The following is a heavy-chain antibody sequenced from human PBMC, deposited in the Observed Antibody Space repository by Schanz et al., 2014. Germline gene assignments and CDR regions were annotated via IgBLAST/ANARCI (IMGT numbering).Heavy chain of an antibody. J-gene: IGHJ4*02. D-gene: IGHD5-18*01. Sequence: EVQLLESGGGLVQPGGSLRLSCAASGFTFRGYAMSWVRQAPGRGLEWVSIISGSGGNTYYADAVRGRFTISRDNSKTTVYLQMNSLRAEDTAVYYCAKDAENTAMITDYLGLRGQGTLVTVSS. CDR3: AKDAENTAMITDYLGL. CDR1: GFTFRGYA. V-gene: IGHV3-23*01. CDR2: ISGSGGNT.